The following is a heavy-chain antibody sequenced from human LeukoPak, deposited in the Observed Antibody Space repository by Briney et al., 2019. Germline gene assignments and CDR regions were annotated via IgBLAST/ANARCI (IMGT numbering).Heavy chain of an antibody. D-gene: IGHD2-21*01. CDR3: ARLVWFSIDF. V-gene: IGHV4-34*01. CDR2: INHSGST. CDR1: GGSFSGYY. J-gene: IGHJ4*02. Sequence: SETLSLTCAVYGGSFSGYYWSWIRQPPGKGLEWIGEINHSGSTNYNPSLKSRVTISVDTSKNQFPLKPSSVTAADTAVYYCARLVWFSIDFWGQGTLVTVSS.